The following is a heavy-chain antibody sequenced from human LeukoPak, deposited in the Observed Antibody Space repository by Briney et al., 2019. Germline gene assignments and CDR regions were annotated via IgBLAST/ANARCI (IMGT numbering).Heavy chain of an antibody. CDR2: IYYSGST. V-gene: IGHV4-59*08. D-gene: IGHD6-13*01. J-gene: IGHJ4*02. CDR1: GESISGFY. CDR3: ARQRWQLEYYFDY. Sequence: SETQSLTCTVSGESISGFYWNWIRQPPGKGLEWLGYIYYSGSTNYNPSLKSRVSISIDTSKNQFSLKLSSVTAADTAVYYCARQRWQLEYYFDYWGQGTLVTVSS.